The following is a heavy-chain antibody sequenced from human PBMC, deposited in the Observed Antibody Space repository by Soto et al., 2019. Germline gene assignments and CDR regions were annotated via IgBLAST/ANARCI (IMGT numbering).Heavy chain of an antibody. CDR1: GGSINTYY. CDR3: ARSGDSSGYYYVFDY. CDR2: IYSSGST. V-gene: IGHV4-59*01. D-gene: IGHD3-22*01. Sequence: SETLSLTCTVSGGSINTYYWSWIRQAPGKGLEWIGHIYSSGSTNYNPSLKSRVTISVDTSKNRFSLELGSVTAADTAVYFCARSGDSSGYYYVFDYWGQGTLVTVSS. J-gene: IGHJ4*02.